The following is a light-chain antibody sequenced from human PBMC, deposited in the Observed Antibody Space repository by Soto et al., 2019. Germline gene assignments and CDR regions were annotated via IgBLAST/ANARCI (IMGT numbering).Light chain of an antibody. CDR3: HQFGYSPRT. J-gene: IGKJ1*01. V-gene: IGKV3-20*01. CDR1: QTVNSDY. Sequence: PGETATLSCRASQTVNSDYLAWFQQRPGQAPRLLIFATSRRATDIRDRFSGSGSGTDFTLAIRRLEPEDFAVYYCHQFGYSPRTFGQGTKVE. CDR2: ATS.